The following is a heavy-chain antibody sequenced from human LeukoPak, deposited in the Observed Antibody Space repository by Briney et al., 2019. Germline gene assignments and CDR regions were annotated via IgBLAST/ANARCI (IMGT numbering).Heavy chain of an antibody. D-gene: IGHD5-18*01. J-gene: IGHJ6*03. CDR1: GGSISGSSYY. V-gene: IGHV4-39*01. CDR2: IYYSGST. CDR3: ARYTAPGPYYMDV. Sequence: PSETLSLTCTVSGGSISGSSYYWGWIRQPPGKGLEWIGSIYYSGSTYYNPSLKSRVTISVDTSKNQFSLKLSSVTAADTAVYYCARYTAPGPYYMDVWGKGTTVTVSS.